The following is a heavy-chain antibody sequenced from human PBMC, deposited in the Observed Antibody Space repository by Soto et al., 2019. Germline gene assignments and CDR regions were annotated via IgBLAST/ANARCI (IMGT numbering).Heavy chain of an antibody. J-gene: IGHJ4*02. V-gene: IGHV3-23*01. Sequence: EVQLLESGGGLVQPGGSLRLSCAASGFTFSAYAMTWVRQAPGKGLDWVSAISGRGDKTDYAYSLKCRFTISRDNSKNTLYLQMNSLGVEDTAVYLCAKERTRRGYYDYGGQGALVTVPS. CDR3: AKERTRRGYYDY. CDR1: GFTFSAYA. D-gene: IGHD2-15*01. CDR2: ISGRGDKT.